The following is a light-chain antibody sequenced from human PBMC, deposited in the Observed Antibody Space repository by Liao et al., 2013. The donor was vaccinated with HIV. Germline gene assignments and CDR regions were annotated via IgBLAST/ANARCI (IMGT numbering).Light chain of an antibody. CDR3: QTWDRNTAI. Sequence: SYELTQPPSMSVPPGQTASITCSGDQLGNRYTCWYQHKPGQAPVLVIYQDNKRPSGIPERFSGSNSGNTATLTISGTQAIDEADYYCQTWDRNTAIFGGGTKLTVL. V-gene: IGLV3-1*01. CDR2: QDN. CDR1: QLGNRY. J-gene: IGLJ2*01.